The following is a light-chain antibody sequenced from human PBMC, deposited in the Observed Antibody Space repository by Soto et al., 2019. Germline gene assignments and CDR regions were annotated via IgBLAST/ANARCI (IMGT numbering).Light chain of an antibody. V-gene: IGLV2-14*01. CDR1: SSDVGGYNS. Sequence: QSVLTQPASVSGSPGQSITISCTGTSSDVGGYNSVSWYQQHPGKAPKLMIFEVSNRPSGVSNRFSGSKSGNTASLTISGLQAEDEADYYCNSYTRSSTLVFGGGTQLTVL. CDR2: EVS. CDR3: NSYTRSSTLV. J-gene: IGLJ7*01.